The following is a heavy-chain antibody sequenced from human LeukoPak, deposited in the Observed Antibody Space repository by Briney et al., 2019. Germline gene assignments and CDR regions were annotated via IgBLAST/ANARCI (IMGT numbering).Heavy chain of an antibody. D-gene: IGHD6-19*01. CDR2: INPNSGTDDT. V-gene: IGHV1-2*02. Sequence: ASVKVSCKASGYTFTGYYMHWVRQAPGQGLEWMGCINPNSGTDDTNYVQKFQGRVTLTRDTSISTAYMELSKLRSDDTAVYYCATGIAVTGLHFCDYWGQGTLVTVSS. CDR1: GYTFTGYY. CDR3: ATGIAVTGLHFCDY. J-gene: IGHJ4*02.